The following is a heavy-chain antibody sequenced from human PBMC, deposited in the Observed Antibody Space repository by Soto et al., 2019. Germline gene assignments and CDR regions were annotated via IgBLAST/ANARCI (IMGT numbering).Heavy chain of an antibody. CDR3: ARGVRMVATGTGGDYYYGMDV. Sequence: SETLSLTCAVYGGSFSGYYWSWIRQPPGKGLEWIGEINHSGSTNYNPSLKSRVTISVDTSKNQFSLKLSSVTAADTAVYYCARGVRMVATGTGGDYYYGMDVWGQGTTVTVSS. CDR2: INHSGST. D-gene: IGHD5-12*01. V-gene: IGHV4-34*01. CDR1: GGSFSGYY. J-gene: IGHJ6*02.